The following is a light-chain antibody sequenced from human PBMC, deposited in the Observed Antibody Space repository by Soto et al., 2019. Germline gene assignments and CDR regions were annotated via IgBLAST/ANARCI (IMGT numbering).Light chain of an antibody. CDR1: SGSIASNY. Sequence: NFMLTQPHSVSESPGKTVTISCTRSSGSIASNYVQWYQQRPGSAPTTVIYEDNQRPSGVPDRFSGSIDSSSNSASLTISGLKTDDEADYYCQSYDSSVVVFGGGTKVTVL. CDR2: EDN. CDR3: QSYDSSVVV. J-gene: IGLJ2*01. V-gene: IGLV6-57*04.